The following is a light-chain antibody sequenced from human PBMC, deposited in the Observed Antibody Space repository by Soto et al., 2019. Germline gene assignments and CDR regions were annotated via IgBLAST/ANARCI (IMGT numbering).Light chain of an antibody. Sequence: EIVLTQSPATLSLSPGERATLSCRASQSVSSYLAWYQQKPGQAPRLLIYDASNRATGIPARFSGSGSGTDFTLTISRLEPEEFAVDYCQQYGSSGTVGQGTKGDIK. V-gene: IGKV3-11*01. CDR1: QSVSSY. CDR3: QQYGSSGT. J-gene: IGKJ1*01. CDR2: DAS.